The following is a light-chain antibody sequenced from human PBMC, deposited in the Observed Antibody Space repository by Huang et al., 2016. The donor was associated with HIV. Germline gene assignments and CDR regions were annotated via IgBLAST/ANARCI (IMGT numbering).Light chain of an antibody. CDR2: GAS. CDR3: HQYTKWPSWT. J-gene: IGKJ1*01. Sequence: EIVMTQSPGTLTVSPGERATLSCRASQSVSSNFAWYQQKPGKTPRLLIYGASTRANGIPARFSGSGSGTEFTLTISSLQSEEFGVYYCHQYTKWPSWTFGQGTKVEIK. CDR1: QSVSSN. V-gene: IGKV3-15*01.